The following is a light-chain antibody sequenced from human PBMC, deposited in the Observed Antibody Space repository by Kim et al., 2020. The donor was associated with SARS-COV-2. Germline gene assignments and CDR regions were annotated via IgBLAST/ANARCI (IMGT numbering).Light chain of an antibody. CDR2: ATS. Sequence: ASVGDRVTITCRASQNITNDMNWYQQKPGKAPKFLIYATSSLQSGVPSRFSGSGSGADFTLNISSLQPEDFATYYCQQSYSTPRTFGEWTKVDI. J-gene: IGKJ1*01. CDR3: QQSYSTPRT. CDR1: QNITND. V-gene: IGKV1-39*01.